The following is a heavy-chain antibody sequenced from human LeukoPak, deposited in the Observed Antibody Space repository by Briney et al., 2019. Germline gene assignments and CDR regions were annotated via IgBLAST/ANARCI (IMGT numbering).Heavy chain of an antibody. CDR2: INWNGGNT. D-gene: IGHD5-12*01. J-gene: IGHJ6*03. Sequence: GGSLRLSCAASGFTFGDYGMSWVRQAPGKGLEWVSGINWNGGNTGYADSVKGRFTISRDNAKNSLYLQMNSLRAEDTALYYCARAYSGYENYYYYNYMDVWGTGTTVTVSS. CDR1: GFTFGDYG. V-gene: IGHV3-20*04. CDR3: ARAYSGYENYYYYNYMDV.